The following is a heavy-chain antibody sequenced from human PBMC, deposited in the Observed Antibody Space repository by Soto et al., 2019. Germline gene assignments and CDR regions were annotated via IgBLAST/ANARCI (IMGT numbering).Heavy chain of an antibody. CDR2: ISPYHAKT. Sequence: ASVKVSCKASGYSFNTYGISWVRQAPGQGLEWMAWISPYHAKTFYARNLQGRVTITADTSTSTAYMELSSLRSEDTAVYYCARAYAFGNFYWFDPWGQGSLVTVSS. CDR1: GYSFNTYG. V-gene: IGHV1-18*01. J-gene: IGHJ5*02. D-gene: IGHD3-10*01. CDR3: ARAYAFGNFYWFDP.